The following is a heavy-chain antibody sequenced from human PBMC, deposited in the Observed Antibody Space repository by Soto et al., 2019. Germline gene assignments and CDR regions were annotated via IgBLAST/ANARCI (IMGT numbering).Heavy chain of an antibody. D-gene: IGHD5-12*01. V-gene: IGHV1-18*04. J-gene: IGHJ5*02. CDR1: GYPFSKYG. Sequence: QLQLVQSGGEVKKPGASVRVSCEAYGYPFSKYGISWIRQAPGQGLEWMGWIKPDNGNTDYAQKFQGRVTMTTDTSSNTAYMELRSLRSDDTAVYYCATSYDSGFHPWGQGTLVSVSS. CDR3: ATSYDSGFHP. CDR2: IKPDNGNT.